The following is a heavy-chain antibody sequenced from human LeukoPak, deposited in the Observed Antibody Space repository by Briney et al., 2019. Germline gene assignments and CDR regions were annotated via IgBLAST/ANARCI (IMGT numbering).Heavy chain of an antibody. Sequence: GGSLRLSCAASGFTFSIYAMTWVRQAPGKGLEWVSVISASGGSTYYTDSVKGRVTISRDNSKNTLYLQMNSLRAEDTAVYYCAKDGMYSSSSSYYFDYWGQGTLVTVSS. V-gene: IGHV3-23*01. D-gene: IGHD6-6*01. CDR2: ISASGGST. CDR1: GFTFSIYA. J-gene: IGHJ4*02. CDR3: AKDGMYSSSSSYYFDY.